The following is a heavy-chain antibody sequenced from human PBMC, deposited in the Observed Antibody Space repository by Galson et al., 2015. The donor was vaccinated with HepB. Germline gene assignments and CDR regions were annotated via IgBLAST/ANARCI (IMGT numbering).Heavy chain of an antibody. D-gene: IGHD3-22*01. J-gene: IGHJ6*02. CDR1: GGSIGRYY. Sequence: SETLSLTCTVSGGSIGRYYWSWIRQPPGKGLEWIGNIDYSGSTNFNPSLKSRVTISVDTSKNQFSVKLSSVTAADTAVYYCARFMAPLTMIEDYYTQNGMDVWGQGTTVTVSS. CDR3: ARFMAPLTMIEDYYTQNGMDV. V-gene: IGHV4-59*01. CDR2: IDYSGST.